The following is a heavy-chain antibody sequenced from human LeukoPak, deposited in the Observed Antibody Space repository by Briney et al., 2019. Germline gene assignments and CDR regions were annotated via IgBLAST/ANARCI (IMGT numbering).Heavy chain of an antibody. D-gene: IGHD5-18*01. CDR3: ARQPANTAAFDI. V-gene: IGHV4-59*08. J-gene: IGHJ3*02. Sequence: PSETLSLTCTVSGGSINTYYWSWIRQPPGKGLEWIAYVRDNVESNYNTSLKSRAAISLDTANNQISLRLNFVTAAYTAIYYCARQPANTAAFDIWGLGTMVTVSS. CDR1: GGSINTYY. CDR2: VRDNVES.